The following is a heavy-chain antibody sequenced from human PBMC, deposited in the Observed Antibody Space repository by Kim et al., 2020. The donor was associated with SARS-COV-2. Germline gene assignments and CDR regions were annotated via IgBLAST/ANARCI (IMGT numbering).Heavy chain of an antibody. CDR3: AREGHRGADYLGAQMYYFDT. CDR2: INSDGSST. CDR1: GFTFSSYW. D-gene: IGHD1-26*01. J-gene: IGHJ4*02. V-gene: IGHV3-74*01. Sequence: GGSLRLSCAASGFTFSSYWMHWVRQAPGKGLEWVSHINSDGSSTYYADSVKGRFTISRDNAKNSLYLQMNRLRAEDTAVYYCAREGHRGADYLGAQMYYFDTWGQGTLVTVSS.